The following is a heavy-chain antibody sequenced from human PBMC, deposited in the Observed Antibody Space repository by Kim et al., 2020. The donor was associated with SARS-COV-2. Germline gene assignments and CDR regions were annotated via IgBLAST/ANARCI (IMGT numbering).Heavy chain of an antibody. J-gene: IGHJ4*02. CDR3: ASTMGDFWSGYYTGIDY. CDR2: ISSSSSYI. V-gene: IGHV3-21*01. CDR1: GFTFSSYS. D-gene: IGHD3-3*01. Sequence: GGSLRLSCAASGFTFSSYSMNWVRQAPGKGLEWVSSISSSSSYIYYADSVKGRFTISRDNAKNSLYLQLNSLRAEDTAVYYCASTMGDFWSGYYTGIDYWGQGTLVTVSS.